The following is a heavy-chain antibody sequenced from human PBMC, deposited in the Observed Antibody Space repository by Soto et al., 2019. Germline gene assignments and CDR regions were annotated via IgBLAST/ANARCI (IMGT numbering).Heavy chain of an antibody. CDR3: ERGLPDCSGQYWDY. Sequence: EVQLVESGGGLVKPGGSLRLSFAASGFTFSSYSMNWVRQAPGKGLEWVSSISSSSSYIYYGDSVKGRFTISRDNAKNSLYLQMNSLRAEATAVYYCERGLPDCSGQYWDYWGQGTLVNVSS. D-gene: IGHD3-10*02. J-gene: IGHJ4*02. CDR1: GFTFSSYS. V-gene: IGHV3-21*01. CDR2: ISSSSSYI.